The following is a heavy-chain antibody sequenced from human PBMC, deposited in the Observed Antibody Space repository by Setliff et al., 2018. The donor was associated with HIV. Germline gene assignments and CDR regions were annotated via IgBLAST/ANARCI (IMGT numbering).Heavy chain of an antibody. D-gene: IGHD5-12*01. CDR3: AGDHDSGYDSGVFDI. CDR2: INAGNGNT. J-gene: IGHJ3*02. Sequence: ASVKVSCKASGYTFTSYSMHWVRQAPGQRLEWTGWINAGNGNTKYSQKFQDRVTITRDISAITAYMELSSLRSEDTAVYYCAGDHDSGYDSGVFDIWGQGTMVTVSS. CDR1: GYTFTSYS. V-gene: IGHV1-3*01.